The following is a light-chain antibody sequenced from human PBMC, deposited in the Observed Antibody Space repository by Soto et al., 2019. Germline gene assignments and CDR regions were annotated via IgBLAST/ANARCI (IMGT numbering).Light chain of an antibody. J-gene: IGKJ1*01. CDR2: DSF. CDR3: QQFETSPWT. V-gene: IGKV3-20*01. CDR1: QRVSSTY. Sequence: EIVLTQSPGTLSLSPGQRATLSCRAGQRVSSTYLAWYQQKPGQAPKLLIFDSFKRATGIPDRFSGSGSGTDFSLTISRLQPNDFAVYYCQQFETSPWTFGQGTRVEMK.